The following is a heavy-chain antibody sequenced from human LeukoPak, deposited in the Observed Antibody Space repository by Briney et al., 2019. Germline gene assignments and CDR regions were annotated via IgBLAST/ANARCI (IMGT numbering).Heavy chain of an antibody. V-gene: IGHV4-39*01. J-gene: IGHJ4*02. CDR3: ARTAGVAVAGSRQYFDY. D-gene: IGHD6-19*01. CDR1: GGSISSSSYY. Sequence: PSETLSLTCTVSGGSISSSSYYWGWIRQPPGKGLEWIGSMHYSGSTYYNPSLKSRVTISVDMSKTQFSLKLTSVTAADTAVYYCARTAGVAVAGSRQYFDYWGQGTLVTVSS. CDR2: MHYSGST.